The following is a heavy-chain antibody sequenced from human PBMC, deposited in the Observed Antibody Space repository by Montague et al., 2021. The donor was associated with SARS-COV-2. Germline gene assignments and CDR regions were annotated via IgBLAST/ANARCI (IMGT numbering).Heavy chain of an antibody. D-gene: IGHD3-9*01. Sequence: SLRLSCAASGFTFSNSPMSWVRQAPGKGLDRVSVIHSAGRGTYYADSVQGRFTISRDDLKNTVYLQMNSLRDVDTALYYCAKAGDILTDYSLINLDAWGQGTLVVVSS. CDR1: GFTFSNSP. J-gene: IGHJ5*02. CDR3: AKAGDILTDYSLINLDA. CDR2: IHSAGRGT. V-gene: IGHV3-23*03.